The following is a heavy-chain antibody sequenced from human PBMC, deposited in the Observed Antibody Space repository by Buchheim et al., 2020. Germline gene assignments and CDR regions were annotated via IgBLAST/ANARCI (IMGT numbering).Heavy chain of an antibody. CDR2: IWYDGSSQ. CDR3: AKVPRFDTWYFDL. D-gene: IGHD3-16*01. J-gene: IGHJ2*01. V-gene: IGHV3-33*06. CDR1: GFTFGSSA. Sequence: QVQLVESGGGVVQPGRSLRLSCAASGFTFGSSAMHWVRQAPGKGLVWVAAIWYDGSSQYYSDSVRRRFTISRDISTNTLYLQMDSLRAEDTAMYYCAKVPRFDTWYFDLWGRGTL.